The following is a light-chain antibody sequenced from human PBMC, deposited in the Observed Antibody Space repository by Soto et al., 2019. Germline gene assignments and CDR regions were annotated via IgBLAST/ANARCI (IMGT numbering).Light chain of an antibody. CDR3: SSYTSSSTYV. V-gene: IGLV2-14*01. J-gene: IGLJ1*01. Sequence: QSVLTQPASVSGSPGQSITISCTGTSSDVGGYKYVSWYQQHPGKAPKLMIFEVSNRPSGVPNRFSGSKSGNTASLTISGLQAEDEGDYYCSSYTSSSTYVFGTGTKVTVL. CDR1: SSDVGGYKY. CDR2: EVS.